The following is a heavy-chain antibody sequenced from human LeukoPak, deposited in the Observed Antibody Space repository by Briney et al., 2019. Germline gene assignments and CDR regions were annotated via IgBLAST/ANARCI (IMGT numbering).Heavy chain of an antibody. J-gene: IGHJ5*02. CDR3: ARRMYYYDSSGYGGYWLDP. V-gene: IGHV4-34*01. CDR2: INQTGKTNYNPSLT. CDR1: GGSFSGFY. Sequence: SETLSLTCAVDGGSFSGFYWTWIRQTPGKGLEWIGEINQTGKTNYNPSLTDYNPSLKSRVTISVDSSKNQLSLKLSSVTAADTAVYYCARRMYYYDSSGYGGYWLDPWGQGTLVTVSS. D-gene: IGHD3-22*01.